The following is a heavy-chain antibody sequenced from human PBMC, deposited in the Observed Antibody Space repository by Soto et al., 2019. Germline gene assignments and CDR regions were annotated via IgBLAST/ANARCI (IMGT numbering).Heavy chain of an antibody. D-gene: IGHD6-6*01. Sequence: QVQLVESGGGVVQPGRSLRLSCTASGFTFSNFAMHWVRQAPGKGLEWLAVISYDGSKEYYAESVEGRFTVSRDNSKNRLWLEMNSLRAAATAVYYCARDHLYSSSSLGYWGQGTLLTVSS. CDR1: GFTFSNFA. CDR2: ISYDGSKE. V-gene: IGHV3-30*04. J-gene: IGHJ4*02. CDR3: ARDHLYSSSSLGY.